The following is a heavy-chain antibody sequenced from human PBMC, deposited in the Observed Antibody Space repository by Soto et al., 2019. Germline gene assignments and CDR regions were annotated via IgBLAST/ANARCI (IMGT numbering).Heavy chain of an antibody. D-gene: IGHD2-15*01. V-gene: IGHV1-18*01. Sequence: ASVKVSCKASGYTFTIYCISWVRQAPGQGLEWMGWISAYNGNTNYAQKLQGRVTMTTDTSTSTAYMELRSLRSDDTAVYYCARDKLEFQDWGILRYYGMDVWGQGTTVTVSS. CDR1: GYTFTIYC. CDR2: ISAYNGNT. CDR3: ARDKLEFQDWGILRYYGMDV. J-gene: IGHJ6*02.